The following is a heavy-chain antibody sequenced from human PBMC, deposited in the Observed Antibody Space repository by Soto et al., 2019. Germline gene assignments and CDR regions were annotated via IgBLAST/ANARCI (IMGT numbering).Heavy chain of an antibody. CDR1: GFTFSTYG. CDR3: ARGSRRDDYNFPFDY. J-gene: IGHJ4*02. Sequence: QVQLVESGGGVVQPAKSLRLSCAASGFTFSTYGMHWVRQAPGKGLEWVAIISYDGSDEYYADSVKGRFTISRDNSKNTLYLQMTSLRPEDTAVYYCARGSRRDDYNFPFDYWCQGTLVTVSS. CDR2: ISYDGSDE. D-gene: IGHD4-4*01. V-gene: IGHV3-33*05.